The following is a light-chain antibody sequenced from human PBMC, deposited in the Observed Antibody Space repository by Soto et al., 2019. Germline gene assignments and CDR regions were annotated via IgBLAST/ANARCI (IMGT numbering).Light chain of an antibody. CDR3: YSYTASDIWV. V-gene: IGLV2-11*01. CDR1: NSDVGRYNF. CDR2: AVS. Sequence: QSALTQPRSVSGSHGQSVTISCTGTNSDVGRYNFVSWYQQLPGKAPKLLISAVSQRPSGVPDRFSGSKSGNTASLTISGLQADYEADYFCYSYTASDIWVFGGGTKLTVL. J-gene: IGLJ3*02.